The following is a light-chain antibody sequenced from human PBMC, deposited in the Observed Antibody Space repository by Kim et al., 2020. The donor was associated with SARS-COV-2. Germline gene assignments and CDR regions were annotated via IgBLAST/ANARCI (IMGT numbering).Light chain of an antibody. J-gene: IGKJ3*01. Sequence: QPASISCRSSRRLVYSDGNSFLYWLQQRPGHSPRRLFYKVSIRDSGVPDRFGGSGSGTDFPLKISRVDAEYVGVYYCMQGTYQGTFGPGTKVDIK. CDR1: RRLVYSDGNSF. CDR3: MQGTYQGT. V-gene: IGKV2-30*01. CDR2: KVS.